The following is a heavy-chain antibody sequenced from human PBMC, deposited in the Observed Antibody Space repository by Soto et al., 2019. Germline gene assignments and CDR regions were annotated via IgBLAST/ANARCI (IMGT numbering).Heavy chain of an antibody. J-gene: IGHJ6*02. D-gene: IGHD3-3*01. CDR3: AIRSVTIFGVGTDRMDV. V-gene: IGHV5-10-1*01. Sequence: GESLKISCKGSGYSFISYWISWVRKMPGKGLEWLGRIDPTDSYTDYSPSFQGHVTISSDKSISTAFLQWSSLKASDTAMYYCAIRSVTIFGVGTDRMDVWGQGTTVTVSS. CDR2: IDPTDSYT. CDR1: GYSFISYW.